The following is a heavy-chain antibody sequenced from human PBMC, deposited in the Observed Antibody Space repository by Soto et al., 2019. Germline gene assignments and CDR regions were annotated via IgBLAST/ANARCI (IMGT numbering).Heavy chain of an antibody. D-gene: IGHD4-17*01. CDR1: GYTFTGYY. CDR3: ARVLPLDGDYLGLTGDAFDI. CDR2: INPNSGGT. J-gene: IGHJ3*02. V-gene: IGHV1-2*04. Sequence: QVQLVQSGAEVKKPGASVKVSCKASGYTFTGYYMHWVRQAPGQGLEWMGWINPNSGGTNYAQKFQGWVTMTRDTSISTASMELSRLRSDDTAVYYCARVLPLDGDYLGLTGDAFDIWGQGTMVTVSS.